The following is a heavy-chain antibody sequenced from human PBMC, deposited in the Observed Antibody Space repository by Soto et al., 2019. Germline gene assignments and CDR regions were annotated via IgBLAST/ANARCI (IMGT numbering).Heavy chain of an antibody. CDR2: INSDGSGT. Sequence: EVQLVESGGGLVQPGGSLRLSCAASGFTFSDYWMHWVRQVPGKGLAWVSHINSDGSGTSYADSVKGRFTISRDNGEDAVCVEVRRLRAEETAVYYWARGGPADYWDSGGGRAKLDYWGQGALVTVSS. V-gene: IGHV3-74*01. D-gene: IGHD3-22*01. J-gene: IGHJ4*02. CDR3: ARGGPADYWDSGGGRAKLDY. CDR1: GFTFSDYW.